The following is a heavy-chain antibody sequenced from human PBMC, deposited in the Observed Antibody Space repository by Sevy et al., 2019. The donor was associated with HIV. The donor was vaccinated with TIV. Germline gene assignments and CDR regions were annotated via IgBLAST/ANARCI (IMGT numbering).Heavy chain of an antibody. CDR3: VGPKLTYSSGWHYFDY. CDR1: GASISSTDYY. V-gene: IGHV4-39*01. CDR2: IRNGGYT. D-gene: IGHD6-19*01. Sequence: SETLSLTCTVSGASISSTDYYWGWIRQSPGKGLEWIASIRNGGYTFYNPSLKSRVSISADTSKNQFSLKLRFVSAAETSIYYCVGPKLTYSSGWHYFDYWGQGTVVTVSS. J-gene: IGHJ4*02.